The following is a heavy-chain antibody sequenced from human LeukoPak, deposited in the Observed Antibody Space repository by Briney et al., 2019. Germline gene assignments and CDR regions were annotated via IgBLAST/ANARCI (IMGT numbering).Heavy chain of an antibody. CDR3: ARVGGGSSGYSSSFEY. CDR1: GYTFTSYD. D-gene: IGHD3-22*01. Sequence: ASVKVSCKASGYTFTSYDTNWVRQATGQGLEWMGWMNPNSGNTGYAQKFQGRVTMTRNTSISTAYMELSSLRSEDTAVYYCARVGGGSSGYSSSFEYWGQGTLVTVSS. V-gene: IGHV1-8*01. J-gene: IGHJ4*02. CDR2: MNPNSGNT.